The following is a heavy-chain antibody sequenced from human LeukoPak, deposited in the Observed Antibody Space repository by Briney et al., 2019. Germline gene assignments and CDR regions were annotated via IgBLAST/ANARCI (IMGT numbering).Heavy chain of an antibody. Sequence: SVKVSCKASEGTFNNYAISWVRQAPGQGLEWVGGIIPIFGIANYAQKFQGRVTITADEYTSTAYMELSSLRSEDTAVYYCARDHVVLAPGGYYYHYMDVWGKGTTVTVSS. CDR2: IIPIFGIA. D-gene: IGHD3-3*02. V-gene: IGHV1-69*13. CDR3: ARDHVVLAPGGYYYHYMDV. J-gene: IGHJ6*03. CDR1: EGTFNNYA.